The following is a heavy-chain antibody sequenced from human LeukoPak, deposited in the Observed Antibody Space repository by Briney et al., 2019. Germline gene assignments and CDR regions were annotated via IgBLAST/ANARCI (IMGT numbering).Heavy chain of an antibody. V-gene: IGHV4-59*08. D-gene: IGHD3-9*01. CDR3: ARVYFDWLLRFDY. CDR1: GASISSYF. Sequence: PSETLSLTCTVSGASISSYFWSWIRQSPGKGLEWIGYIYYSGSATYNPSLKSRVTISVDTSKNQFSLRLRSVTAADTAVYYCARVYFDWLLRFDYWGQGALVTVSS. CDR2: IYYSGSA. J-gene: IGHJ4*02.